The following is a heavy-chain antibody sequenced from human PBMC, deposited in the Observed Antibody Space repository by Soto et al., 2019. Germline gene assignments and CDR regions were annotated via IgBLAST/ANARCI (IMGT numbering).Heavy chain of an antibody. D-gene: IGHD7-27*01. J-gene: IGHJ4*02. CDR2: IYYSGST. CDR1: GGSISSYY. Sequence: SETLSLTCTVSGGSISSYYWSWIRQPPGKGLEWIGYIYYSGSTNYNPSLKSRVTISVDTSKNQFSLKLSSVTAADTAVYYCASDLPSLGYFDYWGQGTLVTVSS. CDR3: ASDLPSLGYFDY. V-gene: IGHV4-59*01.